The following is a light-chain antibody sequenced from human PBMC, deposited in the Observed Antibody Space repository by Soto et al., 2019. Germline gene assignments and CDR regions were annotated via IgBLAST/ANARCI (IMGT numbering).Light chain of an antibody. V-gene: IGLV1-51*01. Sequence: QSVLTQPPSVSAAPGHRVTISCSGSSYNIGGNSVSWYQQLPGTAPKLLIYDDDKRPSGIPDRFSGSKSGTSATLGITGFQTGDEADYYCGSWDSSLGAYVFGTGTKVTVL. CDR3: GSWDSSLGAYV. CDR1: SYNIGGNS. J-gene: IGLJ1*01. CDR2: DDD.